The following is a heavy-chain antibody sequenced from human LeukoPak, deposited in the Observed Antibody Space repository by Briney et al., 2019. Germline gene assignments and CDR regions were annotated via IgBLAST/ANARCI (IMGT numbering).Heavy chain of an antibody. D-gene: IGHD2-2*01. Sequence: SETLSLTCNVSGGSISSGDKYWSWIRQPPGKGLEWIGYIYYSGSTNYNPSLKSRVTISVDTSKNQFSLKLSSVTAADTAVYYCARGVKNGDIVVVPAASGDWFDPWGQGTLVTVSS. CDR2: IYYSGST. V-gene: IGHV4-30-4*01. CDR1: GGSISSGDKY. J-gene: IGHJ5*02. CDR3: ARGVKNGDIVVVPAASGDWFDP.